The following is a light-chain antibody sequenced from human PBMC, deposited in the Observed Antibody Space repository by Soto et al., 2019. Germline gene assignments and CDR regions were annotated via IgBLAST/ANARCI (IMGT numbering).Light chain of an antibody. Sequence: QPVLTQSPSASASLGASVKLTCTLSSGHSSYAIAWHQQQPEKGPRYLMKLNSDGSHNKGDGIPDRFSGSSSGAERCLTISSLQSEDEADYYCQTWGTGFWVFGGGTKLTVL. V-gene: IGLV4-69*01. CDR3: QTWGTGFWV. CDR2: LNSDGSH. CDR1: SGHSSYA. J-gene: IGLJ3*02.